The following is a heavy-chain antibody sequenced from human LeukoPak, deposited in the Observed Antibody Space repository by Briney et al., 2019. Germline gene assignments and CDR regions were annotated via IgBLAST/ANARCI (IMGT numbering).Heavy chain of an antibody. Sequence: SQTLSLTCAISGDSLSSNSAAWKWIRQSPSRGLGWLGRTYYRSKWYNDYAVSVKSRITINTDTSKNQFSLQLNSVTPEDTAVYYCARERVQQLAPNYYYYYGMDVWGQGTTVTVSS. J-gene: IGHJ6*02. V-gene: IGHV6-1*01. CDR1: GDSLSSNSAA. CDR2: TYYRSKWYN. D-gene: IGHD6-13*01. CDR3: ARERVQQLAPNYYYYYGMDV.